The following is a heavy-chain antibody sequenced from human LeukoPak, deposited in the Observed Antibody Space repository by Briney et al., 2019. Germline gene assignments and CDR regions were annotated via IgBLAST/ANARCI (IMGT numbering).Heavy chain of an antibody. J-gene: IGHJ6*02. CDR2: IYTSGST. CDR1: GGSISSYY. D-gene: IGHD6-13*01. Sequence: SETLSLTCTVSGGSISSYYWSWIRQPAGMGLEWIGRIYTSGSTNYNPSLKSRVTMSVDTSKNQFSLKLSSVTAADTAVYYCASWGPYSSSWYTYYYYYGMDVWGQGTTVTVSS. V-gene: IGHV4-4*07. CDR3: ASWGPYSSSWYTYYYYYGMDV.